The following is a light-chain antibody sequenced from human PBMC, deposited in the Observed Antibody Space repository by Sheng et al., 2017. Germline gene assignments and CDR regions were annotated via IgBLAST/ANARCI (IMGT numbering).Light chain of an antibody. CDR3: QQYGGSPPFT. Sequence: EIVLTQSPATVSLSPGERATLSCGASQSISGNYLAWYQHKPGLAPRLLIYDASTRATGIPDRFSASGSGTDFTLTISRLEPEDFAVYYCQQYGGSPPFTFG. CDR2: DAS. CDR1: QSISGNY. J-gene: IGKJ3*01. V-gene: IGKV3D-20*01.